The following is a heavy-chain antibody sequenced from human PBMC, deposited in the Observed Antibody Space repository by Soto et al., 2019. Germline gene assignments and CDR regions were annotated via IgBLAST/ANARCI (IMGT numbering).Heavy chain of an antibody. CDR1: GGTFSSYA. D-gene: IGHD1-7*01. CDR2: IIPIFGTA. CDR3: ARDRYGTVPRFDY. V-gene: IGHV1-69*05. J-gene: IGHJ4*02. Sequence: ASVKVSCKASGGTFSSYAISWVRQAPGQGLEWMGGIIPIFGTANYAQKFQGRVTMTTDTSTSTAYMELRSLRSDDTAVYYCARDRYGTVPRFDYWGQGTLVTVSS.